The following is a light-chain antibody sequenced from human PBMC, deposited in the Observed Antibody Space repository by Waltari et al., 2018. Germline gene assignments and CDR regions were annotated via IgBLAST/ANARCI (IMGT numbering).Light chain of an antibody. CDR3: QQSHSSFLT. J-gene: IGKJ4*01. CDR2: AAS. V-gene: IGKV1-39*01. CDR1: QSISSY. Sequence: DIQMTQSPSSLSASVGDRVTITCRARQSISSYLNWYQQKPGKAPRLLIYAASSLQSGVPSRFSGSGSGTYFTLTISSLQFEDFATYYCQQSHSSFLTFGGGTRVEIK.